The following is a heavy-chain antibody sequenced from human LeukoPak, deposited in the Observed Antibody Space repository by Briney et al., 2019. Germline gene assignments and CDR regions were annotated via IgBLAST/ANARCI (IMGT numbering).Heavy chain of an antibody. CDR1: GYTFSSYN. J-gene: IGHJ4*02. Sequence: GGSLRLSCTASGYTFSSYNMNWVRQAPGKGREWVTSISSSSSYIYYADSVKGRFTISRDNAKNSLYLQMNSLRAEDTAVYYCARFLGSGSYIPYYFDFWGQGTLVTVSS. D-gene: IGHD3-10*01. V-gene: IGHV3-21*01. CDR3: ARFLGSGSYIPYYFDF. CDR2: ISSSSSYI.